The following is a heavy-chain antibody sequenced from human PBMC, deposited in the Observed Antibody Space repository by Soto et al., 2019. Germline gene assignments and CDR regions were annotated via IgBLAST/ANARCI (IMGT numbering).Heavy chain of an antibody. CDR1: GGSISSGGYY. CDR2: IFHSGST. D-gene: IGHD3-22*01. J-gene: IGHJ4*02. CDR3: ARGGDYDNYFDY. Sequence: QVQLQESDPGLVKPTQTLSLTCTVSGGSISSGGYYWSWIRQHPGKGLEWIGYIFHSGSTYYNPSLRSRVTTSVDTSKNQFSLKLSSVTAADTAVYYCARGGDYDNYFDYWGQGTLVTVSS. V-gene: IGHV4-31*03.